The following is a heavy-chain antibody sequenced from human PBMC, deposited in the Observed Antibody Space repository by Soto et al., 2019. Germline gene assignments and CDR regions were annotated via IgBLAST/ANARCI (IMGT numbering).Heavy chain of an antibody. CDR1: GFTFSSYA. J-gene: IGHJ6*02. CDR3: AKDLGTSGGSTRRMWGMDV. CDR2: ISGSGGST. Sequence: GGSLRLSCAASGFTFSSYAMSWVRQAPGKGPEWVSAISGSGGSTYYADSVKGRFTISRDNSKNTLYLQMNSLRAEDTAVYYCAKDLGTSGGSTRRMWGMDVWGQGTTVTVSS. V-gene: IGHV3-23*01. D-gene: IGHD2-15*01.